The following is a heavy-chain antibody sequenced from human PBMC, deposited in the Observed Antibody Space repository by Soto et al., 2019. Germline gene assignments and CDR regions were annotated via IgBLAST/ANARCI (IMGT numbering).Heavy chain of an antibody. D-gene: IGHD3-9*01. Sequence: GASVKVSCKASGYTFTSYDINWVRQATGQGLEWMGWMNPNSGNTGYAQKFQGRVTMTRNTSISTAYMELSSLRSEDTAVYYCARGPSAAIFISSYYMDVWGKGTTVTVSS. CDR2: MNPNSGNT. CDR3: ARGPSAAIFISSYYMDV. CDR1: GYTFTSYD. J-gene: IGHJ6*03. V-gene: IGHV1-8*01.